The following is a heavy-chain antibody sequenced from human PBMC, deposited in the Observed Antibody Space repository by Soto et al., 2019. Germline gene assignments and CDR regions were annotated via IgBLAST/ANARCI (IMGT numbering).Heavy chain of an antibody. J-gene: IGHJ4*02. CDR1: GFTFSTYW. V-gene: IGHV3-7*01. CDR2: IKQDGSER. D-gene: IGHD1-1*01. CDR3: ATDSGTSDY. Sequence: LRLSCAASGFTFSTYWMSWVRQAPGKGLEWVANIKQDGSERYYVDSVKGRFIISRDNAKNSLYLQMNSLRAEDTAVYYCATDSGTSDYWGQGTLVTVSS.